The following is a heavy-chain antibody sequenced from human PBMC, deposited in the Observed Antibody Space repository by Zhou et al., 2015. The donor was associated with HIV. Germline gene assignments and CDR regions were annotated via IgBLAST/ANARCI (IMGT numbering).Heavy chain of an antibody. J-gene: IGHJ4*02. V-gene: IGHV3-9*01. D-gene: IGHD1-14*01. CDR1: GLTVGGHA. Sequence: EVQLVESGGTLIQPGRSLRLSCAVNGLTVGGHAMHWVRQVPGRGLEWVSGISWNSGSIGYADSVRGRFIISRDEAKNTLYLQMSSLRGDDTAVYYCAKRTPTAKGGXDSWGQGTLVTVSS. CDR3: AKRTPTAKGGXDS. CDR2: ISWNSGSI.